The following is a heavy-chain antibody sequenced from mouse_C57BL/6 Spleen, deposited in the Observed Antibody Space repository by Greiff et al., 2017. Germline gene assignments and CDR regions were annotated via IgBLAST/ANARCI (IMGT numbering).Heavy chain of an antibody. CDR1: GYSFTDYY. Sequence: QLQQSGPELVKPGASVKISCKASGYSFTDYYMNWVKQSNGKSLEWIGVINPNDGTTSYNQKFKGKATLTVGQSSSTAYMQLNSLTTEDSAVYYGARGDYGSSYGAMDYWGQGTSVTVSS. D-gene: IGHD1-1*01. CDR3: ARGDYGSSYGAMDY. CDR2: INPNDGTT. V-gene: IGHV1-39*01. J-gene: IGHJ4*01.